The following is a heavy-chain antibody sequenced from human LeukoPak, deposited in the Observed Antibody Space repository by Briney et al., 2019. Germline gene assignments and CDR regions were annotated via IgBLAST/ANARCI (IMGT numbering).Heavy chain of an antibody. J-gene: IGHJ4*02. Sequence: SETLSLTCAVYGGSFSGNYWNWIRQPPGKGLEWIGEINHSGSTSYNPSLKSRVTISGDTSKNQFSLKSSSVTAADTAVYYCARGGYYDSSGYPNPLDYWGQGTLVTVSS. D-gene: IGHD3-22*01. V-gene: IGHV4-34*01. CDR3: ARGGYYDSSGYPNPLDY. CDR1: GGSFSGNY. CDR2: INHSGST.